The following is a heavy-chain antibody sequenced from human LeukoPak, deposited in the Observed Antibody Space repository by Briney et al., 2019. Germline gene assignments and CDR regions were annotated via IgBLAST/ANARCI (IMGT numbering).Heavy chain of an antibody. V-gene: IGHV3-23*01. CDR1: GFTFSSYA. CDR2: FSGSGGST. D-gene: IGHD6-19*01. Sequence: GGSLRLSCAASGFTFSSYAMSWVRQAPGKGLEWVSAFSGSGGSTYYADSVKGRFTISRDNSKNTLYLQMNSLRAEDTAVYYCAKEPVAGTTPPHFDYWGQGTLVTVSS. J-gene: IGHJ4*02. CDR3: AKEPVAGTTPPHFDY.